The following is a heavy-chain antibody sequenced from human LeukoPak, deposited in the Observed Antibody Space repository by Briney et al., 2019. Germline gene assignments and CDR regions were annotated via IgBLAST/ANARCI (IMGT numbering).Heavy chain of an antibody. CDR1: GFPFSSYG. Sequence: GGSLRLSCAASGFPFSSYGIHWVRQAPGKGLEWVSSISDDGGNKYYADSVKGRFTISRDNSKNTLYLQMNSLRGDDTGMYFCAKDSSSSNYYYGLDVWGKGTTVTVSS. D-gene: IGHD6-13*01. CDR3: AKDSSSSNYYYGLDV. CDR2: ISDDGGNK. J-gene: IGHJ6*04. V-gene: IGHV3-30*02.